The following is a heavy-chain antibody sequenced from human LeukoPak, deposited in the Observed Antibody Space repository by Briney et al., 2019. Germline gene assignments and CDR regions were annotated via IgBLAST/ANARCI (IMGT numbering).Heavy chain of an antibody. J-gene: IGHJ4*02. CDR3: AKRSDYGNNGNYFDS. CDR2: ISGRDTNT. Sequence: GGSLRLSCAASGFTFSDHSMSWVRQAPGKGLEWVSAISGRDTNTYYADSVKGRFTISRDNSKNTLFLQMSSLRAEDTAIYYCAKRSDYGNNGNYFDSWGQGTPVTVSS. D-gene: IGHD4-17*01. V-gene: IGHV3-23*01. CDR1: GFTFSDHS.